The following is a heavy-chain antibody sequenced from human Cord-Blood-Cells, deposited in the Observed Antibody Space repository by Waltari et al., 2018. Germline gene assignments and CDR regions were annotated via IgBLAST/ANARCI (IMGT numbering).Heavy chain of an antibody. V-gene: IGHV4-34*01. CDR3: ARISSITGSDY. J-gene: IGHJ4*02. Sequence: QVQLQQRGAGLLKPSETLSPTCPVYGGAFSGYYWSWIRQPPGKGLEWIGEINHSGSTNYNPSLKSRVTISVDTSKNQFSLKLSSVTAADTAVYYCARISSITGSDYWGQGTLVTVSS. CDR2: INHSGST. D-gene: IGHD5-12*01. CDR1: GGAFSGYY.